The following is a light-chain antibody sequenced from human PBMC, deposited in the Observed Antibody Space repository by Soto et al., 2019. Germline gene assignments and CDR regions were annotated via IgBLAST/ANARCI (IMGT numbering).Light chain of an antibody. CDR1: QRITRD. Sequence: DIQMTQSPSSLSASVGDRVTVSCRASQRITRDLNWYQQKPGKAPRLLIYGASRLQSGVPSRFSGSGSGTDFTLTISSLQPEDFATYYCQQSYSTLGTWTFGQGTKVDIK. CDR3: QQSYSTLGTWT. CDR2: GAS. V-gene: IGKV1-39*01. J-gene: IGKJ1*01.